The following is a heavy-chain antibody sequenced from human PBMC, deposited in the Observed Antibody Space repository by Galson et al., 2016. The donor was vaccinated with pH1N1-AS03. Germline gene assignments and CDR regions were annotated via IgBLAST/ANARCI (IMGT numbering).Heavy chain of an antibody. CDR3: PHRGGVSVVGGGMTYFFDY. CDR2: IYWDDDK. Sequence: PALVKPTQTLTLTCSFSGFSLTTRGKAVGWVRQPPGKALEWLALIYWDDDKRYNPFLRNRVTISKDTSQNLVVLTMTNVDPVDTGTYYCPHRGGVSVVGGGMTYFFDYWGQGALVTVSS. CDR1: GFSLTTRGKA. J-gene: IGHJ4*02. D-gene: IGHD3-16*01. V-gene: IGHV2-5*02.